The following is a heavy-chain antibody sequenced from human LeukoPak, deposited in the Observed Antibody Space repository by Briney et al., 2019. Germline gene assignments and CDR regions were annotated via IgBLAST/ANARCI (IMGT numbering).Heavy chain of an antibody. V-gene: IGHV1-69*05. CDR3: ARDPEHGSGNFDY. CDR1: GGTFSSYA. D-gene: IGHD3-10*01. CDR2: IIPIFGTA. J-gene: IGHJ4*02. Sequence: GSSVKVSCKASGGTFSSYAISWVRQAPGQGLEWMGRIIPIFGTANYAQKFQGRVTITTDESTSTAYMELSSLTSEDTAVYYCARDPEHGSGNFDYWGQGTLVTVSS.